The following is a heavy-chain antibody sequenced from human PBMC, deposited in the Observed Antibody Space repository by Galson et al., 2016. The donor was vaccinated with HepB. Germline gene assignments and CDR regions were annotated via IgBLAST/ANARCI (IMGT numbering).Heavy chain of an antibody. CDR1: GDSVSSNSAT. J-gene: IGHJ6*02. D-gene: IGHD5-12*01. CDR3: ARVRSGYSGYANPYYYGMDV. Sequence: CAISGDSVSSNSATWNWIRQSPSRGLEWLGRTYYSSKWYNDYALSVKSRITINPDTSKNQFSLQLNSVTPEDAAVYYCARVRSGYSGYANPYYYGMDVWGQGTTVTVS. V-gene: IGHV6-1*01. CDR2: TYYSSKWYN.